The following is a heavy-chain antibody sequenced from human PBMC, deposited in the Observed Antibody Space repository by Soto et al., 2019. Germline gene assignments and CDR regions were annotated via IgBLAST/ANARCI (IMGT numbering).Heavy chain of an antibody. Sequence: EVQLLESGGGLVQPGGSLRLSCAASGFTFSTHAMSWVRQAPGKGLEWVSGIGSSGGSTYYADSVKGRFTISRDNSKNTLYLQMNSLRAEDTALYYCVKPSGWYYAMDYWGQGTLVTVSS. CDR1: GFTFSTHA. V-gene: IGHV3-23*01. D-gene: IGHD6-19*01. J-gene: IGHJ4*02. CDR2: IGSSGGST. CDR3: VKPSGWYYAMDY.